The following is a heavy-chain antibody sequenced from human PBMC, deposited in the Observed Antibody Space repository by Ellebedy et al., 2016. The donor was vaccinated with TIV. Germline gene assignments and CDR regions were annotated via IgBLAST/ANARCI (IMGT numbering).Heavy chain of an antibody. CDR1: GFIFSSYS. V-gene: IGHV3-21*01. CDR3: VRGSIKTGGQEDY. Sequence: GESLKISCAASGFIFSSYSMNWVRQAPGKGLDWVASIDSSSVYIYHADSVKGRFTISRDNAKNSLYLRMNSLRPDDTAVYYCVRGSIKTGGQEDYWGQGTLVTVSS. D-gene: IGHD1-14*01. CDR2: IDSSSVYI. J-gene: IGHJ4*02.